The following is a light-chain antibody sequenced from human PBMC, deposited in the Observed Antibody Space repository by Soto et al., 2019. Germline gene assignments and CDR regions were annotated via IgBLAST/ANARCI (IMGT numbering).Light chain of an antibody. J-gene: IGKJ4*01. CDR3: QQYNNWPLT. V-gene: IGKV3D-15*01. Sequence: EIVMTQSPATLSVSPGERATLSCRASQNVNDNLAWYQQKPGQAPRLLVYGASIRATGIPASFSGSGSGTEFTFTIGSLQSEDFAVYYCQQYNNWPLTFGAGTKVEIK. CDR1: QNVNDN. CDR2: GAS.